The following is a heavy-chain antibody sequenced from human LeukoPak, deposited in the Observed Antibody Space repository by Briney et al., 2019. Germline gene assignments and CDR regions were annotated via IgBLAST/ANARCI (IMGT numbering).Heavy chain of an antibody. CDR1: GDSVSSNSAT. D-gene: IGHD6-19*01. CDR3: ARTVPGKLDY. Sequence: SQTLSLTCAISGDSVSSNSATWDWIRQSPSRGLGWLGRTYYRSKWYNVYAVSVKSRITINPDTSKNQFSLQLNSVTPEDTAVYFCARTVPGKLDYWGQGTLVTVSS. V-gene: IGHV6-1*01. J-gene: IGHJ4*02. CDR2: TYYRSKWYN.